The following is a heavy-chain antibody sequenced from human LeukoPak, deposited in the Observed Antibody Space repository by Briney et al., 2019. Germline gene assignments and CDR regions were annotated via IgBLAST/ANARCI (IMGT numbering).Heavy chain of an antibody. Sequence: PSETLSLTCTVSGGSISSGGYYWSWIRQHPGKGLEWIGYIYYSGSTYYNPSLKSRVTISVDTSKNQFSLKLSSVTAADTAVYYCARVNTAMVPYYFDYWGQGTLVTVSS. CDR1: GGSISSGGYY. CDR3: ARVNTAMVPYYFDY. J-gene: IGHJ4*02. D-gene: IGHD5-18*01. CDR2: IYYSGST. V-gene: IGHV4-31*03.